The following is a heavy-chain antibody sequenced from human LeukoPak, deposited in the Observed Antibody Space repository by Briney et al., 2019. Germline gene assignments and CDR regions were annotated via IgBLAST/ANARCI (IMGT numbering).Heavy chain of an antibody. CDR2: IYHSGST. J-gene: IGHJ4*02. Sequence: SGTLSLTCAVSGGSGGSISSSNYWSWVRQPPGKGLEWIGEIYHSGSTNYNPSLKSRVTISVDKSKNQFSLKLNSVTAADTAVYYCARARSGSYTHYLPVYWGQGTLVTVSS. D-gene: IGHD1-26*01. V-gene: IGHV4-4*02. CDR3: ARARSGSYTHYLPVY. CDR1: GGSGGSISSSNY.